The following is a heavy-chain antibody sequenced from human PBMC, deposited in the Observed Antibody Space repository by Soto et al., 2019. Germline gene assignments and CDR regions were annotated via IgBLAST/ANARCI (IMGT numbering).Heavy chain of an antibody. Sequence: QVQLVQSGAEVKKPGASVKVSCKASGYTFTSYDINWVRQATGQGLEWMGWMNPNSGNTGYAEKFQGRVTVTRNTSISTAYMGLSRLRSEDTAVYYCARERSAAGTGWFDPWGQGTLVTVSS. CDR3: ARERSAAGTGWFDP. CDR2: MNPNSGNT. V-gene: IGHV1-8*01. CDR1: GYTFTSYD. D-gene: IGHD6-13*01. J-gene: IGHJ5*02.